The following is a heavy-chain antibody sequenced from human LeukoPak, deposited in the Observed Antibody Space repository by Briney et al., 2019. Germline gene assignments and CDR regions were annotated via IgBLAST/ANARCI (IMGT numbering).Heavy chain of an antibody. CDR3: ARGLVVVAATQSDAFDI. Sequence: GGSLRLSCAASGFTFSSYGMHWVRQAPGKGLEWVAFIRYDGSNKYYADSVKGRFTISRDNAKNSLYLQMNSLRAEDTAVYYCARGLVVVAATQSDAFDIWGQGTMVTVSS. J-gene: IGHJ3*02. CDR2: IRYDGSNK. CDR1: GFTFSSYG. V-gene: IGHV3-30*02. D-gene: IGHD2-15*01.